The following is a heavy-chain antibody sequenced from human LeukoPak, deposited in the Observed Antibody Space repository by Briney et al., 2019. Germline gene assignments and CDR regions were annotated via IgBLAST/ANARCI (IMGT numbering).Heavy chain of an antibody. D-gene: IGHD3-22*01. J-gene: IGHJ6*02. Sequence: PGGSLRLSCAASGFTFSDFYMSWIRQAPGKGLEWVSYISSSGSTIYYADSVKGRFTISRDNAKNSLYLQMNSLRAEDTAVYYCAKVTYYYDSSGYTYYYYGLDVWGQGTTVTVSS. CDR1: GFTFSDFY. CDR3: AKVTYYYDSSGYTYYYYGLDV. CDR2: ISSSGSTI. V-gene: IGHV3-11*01.